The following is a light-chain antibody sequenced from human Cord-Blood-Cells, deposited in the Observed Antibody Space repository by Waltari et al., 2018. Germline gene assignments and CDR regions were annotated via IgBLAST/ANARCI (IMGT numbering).Light chain of an antibody. Sequence: DIVMTQSPDSLAVSLGERATINRKSSQSVLYSSNNKNDLAWYQQKPGQPPKLLIYWASTRESGVPDRFSGSGSGTDFTLTISSLQAEDVAVYYCQQYYSTPLTFGGGTKVEIK. CDR2: WAS. CDR1: QSVLYSSNNKND. CDR3: QQYYSTPLT. V-gene: IGKV4-1*01. J-gene: IGKJ4*01.